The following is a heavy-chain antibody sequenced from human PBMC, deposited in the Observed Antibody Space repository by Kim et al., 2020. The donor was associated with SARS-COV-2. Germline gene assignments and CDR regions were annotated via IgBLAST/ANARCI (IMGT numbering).Heavy chain of an antibody. D-gene: IGHD6-6*01. CDR3: ARYSSSSIYDP. J-gene: IGHJ5*02. V-gene: IGHV1-2*02. Sequence: TNDAQKFQGRVTMTRDTSISTAYMELSRLRSDDTAVYYCARYSSSSIYDPWGQGTLVTVSS. CDR2: T.